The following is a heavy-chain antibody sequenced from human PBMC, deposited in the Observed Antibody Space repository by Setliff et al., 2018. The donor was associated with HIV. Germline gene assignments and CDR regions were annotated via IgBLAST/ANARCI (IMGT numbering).Heavy chain of an antibody. Sequence: PSETLSLTCTVSRGSISTYYWSWIRQPPGKGLEWIGYISYSGSTNYNPSLKSRLTISLDTSKNHFSLKLNSVTAADTAVYYCARDGGSSTWVSGAFDVWGQGTVVTVSS. J-gene: IGHJ3*01. D-gene: IGHD3-16*01. CDR3: ARDGGSSTWVSGAFDV. CDR2: ISYSGST. CDR1: RGSISTYY. V-gene: IGHV4-59*01.